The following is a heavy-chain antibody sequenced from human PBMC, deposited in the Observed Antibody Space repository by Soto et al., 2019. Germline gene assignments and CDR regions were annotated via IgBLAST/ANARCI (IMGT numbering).Heavy chain of an antibody. CDR2: IYYSGST. J-gene: IGHJ3*02. V-gene: IGHV4-59*01. CDR1: GGSISSYY. D-gene: IGHD3-3*01. CDR3: ARGVLYDFWSGYYAFAI. Sequence: PSETLSLTCTVSGGSISSYYWSWIRQPPGKGLEWIGYIYYSGSTNYNPSLKSRVTISVDTSKNQFSLKLSSVTAADTAVYYCARGVLYDFWSGYYAFAIWGQGTMVTVSS.